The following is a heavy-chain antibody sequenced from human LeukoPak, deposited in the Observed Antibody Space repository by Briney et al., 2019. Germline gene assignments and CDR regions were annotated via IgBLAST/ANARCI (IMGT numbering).Heavy chain of an antibody. V-gene: IGHV1-46*01. CDR1: GYTFTTYY. CDR3: TRTYYYDSSGYYYGRDAFDI. CDR2: IRPSGGST. D-gene: IGHD3-22*01. Sequence: ASVKVSCKASGYTFTTYYIHLVRQDPGQGREWMGIIRPSGGSTSYAQKFQGRVTMTRDTSTSTVHMELSSLRSEDTAVYYCTRTYYYDSSGYYYGRDAFDIWGQGTMVTVSS. J-gene: IGHJ3*02.